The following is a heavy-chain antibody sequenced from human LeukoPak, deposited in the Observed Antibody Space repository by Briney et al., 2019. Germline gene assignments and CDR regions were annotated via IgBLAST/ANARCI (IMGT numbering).Heavy chain of an antibody. D-gene: IGHD3-22*01. CDR1: GGTFSSYA. Sequence: ASVKVSCKASGGTFSSYAISWVRQAPGQGLEWMGWISTYNGNTNYAQKLQGRVTMTTDTSTSTAYMELRSLRSDDTAVYYCARSHTSLIVVEYDAFDIWGQGTMVTVSS. CDR3: ARSHTSLIVVEYDAFDI. CDR2: ISTYNGNT. V-gene: IGHV1-18*01. J-gene: IGHJ3*02.